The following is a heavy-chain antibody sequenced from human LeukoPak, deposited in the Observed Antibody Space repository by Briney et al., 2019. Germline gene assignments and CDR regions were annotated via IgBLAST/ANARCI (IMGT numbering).Heavy chain of an antibody. D-gene: IGHD2-21*01. Sequence: SETLSLTCTVSGGSISGYYWSWIRQPPGKGLEWIGEINHSGSTNYNPSLKSRVTISVDTSKNQFSLKLSSVTAADTAVYYCARGGEELSPNVDYWGQGTLVTVSS. CDR3: ARGGEELSPNVDY. J-gene: IGHJ4*02. CDR1: GGSISGYY. CDR2: INHSGST. V-gene: IGHV4-34*01.